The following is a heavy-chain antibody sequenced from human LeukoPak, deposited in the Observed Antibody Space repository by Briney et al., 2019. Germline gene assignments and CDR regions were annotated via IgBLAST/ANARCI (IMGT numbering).Heavy chain of an antibody. Sequence: GGTLRLSCAASGFTFNIYGMNWVRQAPGKGLEWVSSISNSDGSTYYADSVKGRFTISRDNSKNTLYLQMNSLRAEDTAVYYCAKDPIDWGTIYFDYWGQGTLVTVSS. CDR1: GFTFNIYG. CDR2: ISNSDGST. CDR3: AKDPIDWGTIYFDY. J-gene: IGHJ4*02. V-gene: IGHV3-23*01. D-gene: IGHD3-9*01.